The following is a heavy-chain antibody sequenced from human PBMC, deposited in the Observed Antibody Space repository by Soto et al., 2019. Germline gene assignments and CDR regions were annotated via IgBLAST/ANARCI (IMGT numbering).Heavy chain of an antibody. J-gene: IGHJ6*03. CDR2: IYYSGST. V-gene: IGHV4-59*01. D-gene: IGHD2-15*01. CDR3: ARAKPTAATRVFYYYYMDV. CDR1: GGSISSYY. Sequence: TSETLSLTCTVSGGSISSYYWSWIRQPPGKGLEWIGYIYYSGSTNYNPSLKSRVTISVDTSKNQFSLKLSSVTAADTAVYYCARAKPTAATRVFYYYYMDVWGKGTTVTVSS.